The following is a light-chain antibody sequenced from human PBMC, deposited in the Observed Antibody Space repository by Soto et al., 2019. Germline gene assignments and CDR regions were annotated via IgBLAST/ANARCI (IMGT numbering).Light chain of an antibody. CDR1: QKLLHSNGYNY. Sequence: EIVLTQSPLSLPVTPGEPASISCRSSQKLLHSNGYNYLNWYLQKPGQSPQLLIYLGSNRASRVPYRFSGSGSGTDFTLTINRVEAEDVGLYFCAQGLATPFTFGGGTKVEIK. CDR2: LGS. J-gene: IGKJ4*01. V-gene: IGKV2-28*01. CDR3: AQGLATPFT.